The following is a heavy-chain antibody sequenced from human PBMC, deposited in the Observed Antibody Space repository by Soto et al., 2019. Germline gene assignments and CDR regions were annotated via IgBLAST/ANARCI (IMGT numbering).Heavy chain of an antibody. Sequence: QVDLVQSGAEVKKPGSSVRVSCKASGGAFNNYGFTWVRQASGQGLEWMGQIIPLFSTTHYAQKFQGRVSITADGSTSTVQMALSSLTSEDTAVYYCARDGNLSSSYGDFDYWGQGILVIVSS. V-gene: IGHV1-69*01. D-gene: IGHD6-6*01. CDR2: IIPLFSTT. CDR3: ARDGNLSSSYGDFDY. J-gene: IGHJ4*02. CDR1: GGAFNNYG.